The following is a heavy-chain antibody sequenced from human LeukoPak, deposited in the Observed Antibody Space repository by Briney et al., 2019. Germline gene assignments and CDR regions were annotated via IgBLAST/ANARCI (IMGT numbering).Heavy chain of an antibody. J-gene: IGHJ4*02. Sequence: SVKVSCKASGGTFSSYAISWVRQAPGQGLEWMGGIIPIFGTANYAQKFQGRVTITADKSTSTAYMELSSLRSEDTAVYYCARFSSSARKFDYWGQETLVTVSS. CDR3: ARFSSSARKFDY. V-gene: IGHV1-69*06. CDR2: IIPIFGTA. D-gene: IGHD6-6*01. CDR1: GGTFSSYA.